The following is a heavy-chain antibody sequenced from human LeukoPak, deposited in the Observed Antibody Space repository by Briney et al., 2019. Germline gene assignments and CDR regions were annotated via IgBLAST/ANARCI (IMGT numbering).Heavy chain of an antibody. V-gene: IGHV3-53*01. Sequence: PGRSLRLSCAASGFTVSSNYMSGVRQAPGKGLEWVSVIGSGDSTHYADSVKGRFTISRDNSENTLYLQMNSLRVEDTAVYYCAKGPPDSSNWYKRTEGWGQGTLVTVSS. D-gene: IGHD6-13*01. J-gene: IGHJ4*02. CDR1: GFTVSSNY. CDR2: IGSGDST. CDR3: AKGPPDSSNWYKRTEG.